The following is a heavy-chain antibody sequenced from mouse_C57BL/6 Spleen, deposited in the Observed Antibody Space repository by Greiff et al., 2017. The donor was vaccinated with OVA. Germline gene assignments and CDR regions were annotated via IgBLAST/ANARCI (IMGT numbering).Heavy chain of an antibody. CDR3: ARRDSSGYGY. CDR2: ISSGSSTI. V-gene: IGHV5-17*01. Sequence: EVQLQQSGGGLVKPGGSLKLSCAASGFTFSDYGMHWVRQAPEKGLEWVAYISSGSSTIYYADTVKGRFTISRDNAKNTLFLQMTSLRSEDTAMYYCARRDSSGYGYWGKGTTLTVSS. CDR1: GFTFSDYG. D-gene: IGHD3-2*02. J-gene: IGHJ2*01.